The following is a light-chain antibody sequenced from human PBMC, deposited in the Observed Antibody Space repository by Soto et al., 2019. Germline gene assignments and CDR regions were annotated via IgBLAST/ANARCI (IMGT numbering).Light chain of an antibody. CDR1: QSVSSN. CDR3: QQYNNWPIT. J-gene: IGKJ5*01. V-gene: IGKV3-15*01. CDR2: GAS. Sequence: MTQSPATLSLSPGERATLSCRASQSVSSNLAWYQQKPGQAPRLLIYGASTRATGIPARFSGSGSGTEFTLTISSLQSEDFAVYYCQQYNNWPITFGQGTRLEIK.